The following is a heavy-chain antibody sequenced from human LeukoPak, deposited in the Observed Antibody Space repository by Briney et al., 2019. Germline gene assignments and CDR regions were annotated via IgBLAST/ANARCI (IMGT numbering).Heavy chain of an antibody. J-gene: IGHJ4*02. CDR2: ISGSGGIT. D-gene: IGHD6-25*01. V-gene: IGHV3-23*01. Sequence: GGSLRLSCAASGFTFSSYAMSWVRQAPGKGLEWVSEISGSGGITYYADSVEGRFTISRDNSKNTLYLQMNSLRAEDTAVYYCAKVPAGRPYFDYWGQGTLVTVSS. CDR3: AKVPAGRPYFDY. CDR1: GFTFSSYA.